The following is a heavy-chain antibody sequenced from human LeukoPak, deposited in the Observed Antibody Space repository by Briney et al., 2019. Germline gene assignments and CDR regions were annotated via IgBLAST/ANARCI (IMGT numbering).Heavy chain of an antibody. D-gene: IGHD5-24*01. CDR3: ARGPQGWLQAFDI. J-gene: IGHJ3*02. CDR2: IIPILGIA. Sequence: GASVKVSCKASGGTFSSYAISWVRPAPGQGLEWMGRIIPILGIANYAQKFQGRVTITADKSTSTAYMELSSLRSEDTAVYYCARGPQGWLQAFDIWGQGTMVTVSS. CDR1: GGTFSSYA. V-gene: IGHV1-69*04.